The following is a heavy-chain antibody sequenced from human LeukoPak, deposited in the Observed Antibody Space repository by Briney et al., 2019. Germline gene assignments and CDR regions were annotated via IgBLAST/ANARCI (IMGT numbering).Heavy chain of an antibody. V-gene: IGHV3-23*01. CDR2: ISGSGGST. CDR3: AKGVNYYDSSGYLRMAPHDAFVI. J-gene: IGHJ3*02. CDR1: GFTFSSYA. D-gene: IGHD3-22*01. Sequence: PGGSLRLSCAASGFTFSSYAMSWDRQAPGKGLEWVSAISGSGGSTYYADSGKGRFTISRDNSKNTLYLQVNSLRAEDTAVYYCAKGVNYYDSSGYLRMAPHDAFVIWGQGTMVTVSS.